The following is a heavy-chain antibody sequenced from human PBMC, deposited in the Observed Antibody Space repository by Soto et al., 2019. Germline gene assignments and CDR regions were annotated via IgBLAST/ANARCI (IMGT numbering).Heavy chain of an antibody. Sequence: ETLSLTCGVSGYSISSGYYWGWIRQPPGKGLEWIASIFHSGSTYYNPSLKSRVTISVDTSKNQFSLKLSSVTAADTAVYYCARGLQYGGNSAYWGQGTLVTVSS. D-gene: IGHD2-21*02. CDR3: ARGLQYGGNSAY. J-gene: IGHJ4*02. CDR1: GYSISSGYY. V-gene: IGHV4-38-2*01. CDR2: IFHSGST.